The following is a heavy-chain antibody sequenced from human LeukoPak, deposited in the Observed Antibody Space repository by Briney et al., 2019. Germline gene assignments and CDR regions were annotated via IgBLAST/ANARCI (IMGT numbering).Heavy chain of an antibody. CDR3: ATISVVAAAGTGFDY. J-gene: IGHJ4*02. CDR2: ISSSSSYI. D-gene: IGHD6-13*01. Sequence: GGSLRLSCAASGFTFSSYSMNWVRQAPGKGLEWVSSISSSSSYIYYADSVKGRFTISRDNAKNSLYLQMNSLRAEDTAVYYCATISVVAAAGTGFDYWGQGTLVTVSS. CDR1: GFTFSSYS. V-gene: IGHV3-21*01.